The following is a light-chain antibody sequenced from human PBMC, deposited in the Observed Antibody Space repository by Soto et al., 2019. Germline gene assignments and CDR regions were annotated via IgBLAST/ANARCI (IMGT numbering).Light chain of an antibody. CDR3: QQYNDWPPWT. CDR2: ADP. Sequence: IVLTQSAATLSLSPGETATLSCRRSQGLXGNIVWGETKPGQATRILISADPNRGTGIPARFIGSGSGTDFTLTLSSLEPEEFSVYYCQQYNDWPPWTVGQGTKVDIK. V-gene: IGKV3D-11*03. CDR1: QGLXGN. J-gene: IGKJ1*01.